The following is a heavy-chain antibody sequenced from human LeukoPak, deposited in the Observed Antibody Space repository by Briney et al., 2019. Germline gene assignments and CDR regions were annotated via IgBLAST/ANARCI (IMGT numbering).Heavy chain of an antibody. D-gene: IGHD4-17*01. CDR2: IYYSGST. V-gene: IGHV4-59*01. CDR3: ARSVHGDYEGDIDY. CDR1: GGSISNYH. J-gene: IGHJ4*02. Sequence: SETLSLTCTVSGGSISNYHWSWIRQSPGKGLEWIGYIYYSGSTNYKPSLKSRVTISVDTSKNQFFLKLSSVTAADTAVYYCARSVHGDYEGDIDYWGQGTLVTVSS.